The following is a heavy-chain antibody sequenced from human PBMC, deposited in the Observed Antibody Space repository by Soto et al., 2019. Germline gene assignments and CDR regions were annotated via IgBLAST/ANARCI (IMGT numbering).Heavy chain of an antibody. CDR1: GYTFTSYG. J-gene: IGHJ5*02. D-gene: IGHD5-18*01. CDR3: VRDASSGYRGWWDP. CDR2: ISPYNGDT. Sequence: QVQLVQSGTEVKKPGASVMVSCKTSGYTFTSYGVSWVRQAPGQGLGWMGLISPYNGDTIYARKFQGRVTVTADTATSTVYMELRSLRSDDTAVYYCVRDASSGYRGWWDPWGQGTPGTVSS. V-gene: IGHV1-18*01.